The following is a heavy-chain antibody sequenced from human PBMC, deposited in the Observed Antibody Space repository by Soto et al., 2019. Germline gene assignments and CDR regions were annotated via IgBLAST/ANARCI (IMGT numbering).Heavy chain of an antibody. V-gene: IGHV3-11*01. CDR2: ISRSGNVV. J-gene: IGHJ3*02. Sequence: GSLRLYGAASGPTFRDFYMNWIRQAPGKGLEWVSYISRSGNVVFYADSLRGRFTISRDNAKNSVYLQMNSLRVEDTAIYYCARREYDAFDIWGQGTLVTVSS. CDR1: GPTFRDFY. CDR3: ARREYDAFDI.